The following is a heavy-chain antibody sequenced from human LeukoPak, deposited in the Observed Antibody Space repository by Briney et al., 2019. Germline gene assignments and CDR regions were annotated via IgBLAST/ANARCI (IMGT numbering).Heavy chain of an antibody. CDR2: ISYDGSNK. V-gene: IGHV3-30-3*01. D-gene: IGHD6-13*01. Sequence: GGSLRLSCAASGFTVSSYAMHWVRQAPGKGLEWVAVISYDGSNKYYADSVKGRFTISRDNSKNTLYLQMNSLRAEDTAVYYCARVHPIAAAGTDQNFDYWGQGTLVTVSS. CDR3: ARVHPIAAAGTDQNFDY. CDR1: GFTVSSYA. J-gene: IGHJ4*02.